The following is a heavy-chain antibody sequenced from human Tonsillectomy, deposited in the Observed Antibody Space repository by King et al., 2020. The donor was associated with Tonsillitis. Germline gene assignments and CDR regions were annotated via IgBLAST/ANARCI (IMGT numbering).Heavy chain of an antibody. J-gene: IGHJ4*02. D-gene: IGHD3-22*01. Sequence: VHLQQWGAGLLKPSETLSLTCAVYGGSFSGYYWSWIRQPPGKGLEWIGEINHSGSTNYNPSLKSRVTISVDTSKNQFSLKLSSVTAADTAVYYCAGLVVITTGLDYWGQGTLVTVSS. V-gene: IGHV4-34*01. CDR2: INHSGST. CDR1: GGSFSGYY. CDR3: AGLVVITTGLDY.